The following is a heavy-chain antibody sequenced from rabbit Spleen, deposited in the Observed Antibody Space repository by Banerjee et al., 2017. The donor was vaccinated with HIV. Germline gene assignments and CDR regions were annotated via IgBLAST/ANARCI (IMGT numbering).Heavy chain of an antibody. CDR2: IAGSSSGFT. D-gene: IGHD8-1*01. CDR3: ARDTGSSFSSYGMDL. J-gene: IGHJ6*01. Sequence: VESGGGLVKPGASLTLACTASGFSFNVNYDMCWVRQAPGKGLEWISCIAGSSSGFTYSATWAKCRFTCSKTSSTTVTLQMTSLTVADTATYFCARDTGSSFSSYGMDLWGQGSLVTVS. V-gene: IGHV1S40*01. CDR1: GFSFNVNYD.